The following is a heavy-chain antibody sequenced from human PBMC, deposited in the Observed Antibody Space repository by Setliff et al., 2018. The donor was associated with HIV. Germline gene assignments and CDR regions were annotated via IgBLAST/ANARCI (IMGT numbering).Heavy chain of an antibody. CDR3: ARLNWGP. V-gene: IGHV3-20*04. J-gene: IGHJ5*02. CDR2: IYWDGGHT. CDR1: GFTFDSYG. Sequence: GGSLRLSCVASGFTFDSYGMSWVRQAPGKGLEWVSGIYWDGGHTVYHADSVKGRFTISRDNAKNSRSLQMDGLSAEDTAIYYVARLNWGPWGPGTVVTVSS. D-gene: IGHD7-27*01.